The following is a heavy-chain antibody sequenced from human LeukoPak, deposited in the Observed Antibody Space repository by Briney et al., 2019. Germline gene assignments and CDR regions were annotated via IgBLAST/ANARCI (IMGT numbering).Heavy chain of an antibody. V-gene: IGHV3-30*04. D-gene: IGHD2-15*01. J-gene: IGHJ4*02. CDR2: ISYDGSNK. CDR3: ARDYCSGGSCYSIPGY. CDR1: GFTFSSYA. Sequence: RGSLRLSCAASGFTFSSYAMHWVRQAPGKGLEWVAVISYDGSNKYYADSVKGRFTISRDNSKNTLYLQMNSLRAEDTAVYYCARDYCSGGSCYSIPGYWGQGTLVTVSS.